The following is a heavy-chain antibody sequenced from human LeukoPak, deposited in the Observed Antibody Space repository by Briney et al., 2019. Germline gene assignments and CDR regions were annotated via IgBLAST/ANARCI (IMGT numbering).Heavy chain of an antibody. D-gene: IGHD3-10*01. CDR3: ARDWPGTMVRGAQNWFDP. CDR1: GFTFSSYG. CDR2: IWYDGSNK. V-gene: IGHV3-33*01. J-gene: IGHJ5*02. Sequence: GGSLRLSCAASGFTFSSYGMHWVRQAPGKGLEWVAVIWYDGSNKYYADSVKGRFTISRDNSKNTLYLQMNSLRAADTAVYYCARDWPGTMVRGAQNWFDPWGQGTLVTVSS.